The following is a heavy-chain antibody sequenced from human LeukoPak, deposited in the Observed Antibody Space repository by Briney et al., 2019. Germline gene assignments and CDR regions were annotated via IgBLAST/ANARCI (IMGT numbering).Heavy chain of an antibody. D-gene: IGHD3-10*01. V-gene: IGHV4-34*01. J-gene: IGHJ4*02. Sequence: PSETLSLTCTVSGDSITSYYWSWIRQPPGKGLEWIGEINHSGSTNYNPSLKSRVTISVDTSKNQFSLKLSSVTAADTAVYYCARGLVRGVKRLNYWGQGTLVTVSS. CDR1: GDSITSYY. CDR3: ARGLVRGVKRLNY. CDR2: INHSGST.